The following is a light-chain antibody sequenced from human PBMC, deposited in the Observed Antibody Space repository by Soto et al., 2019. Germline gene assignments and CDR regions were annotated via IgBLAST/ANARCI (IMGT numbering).Light chain of an antibody. CDR2: AAS. Sequence: DIQMTQSPSSLSESAGDRVTITCRASQGISTYLNWYQQKPGKAPKLLIYAASSLQSGVPSRFSGSGSGTDFTLTISCLQSEDFATYYCQQYYSFPYTFGQGTKLEIK. CDR3: QQYYSFPYT. J-gene: IGKJ2*01. V-gene: IGKV1-39*01. CDR1: QGISTY.